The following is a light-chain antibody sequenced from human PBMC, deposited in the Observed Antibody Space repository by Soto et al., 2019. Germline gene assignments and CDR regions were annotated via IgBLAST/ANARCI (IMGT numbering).Light chain of an antibody. Sequence: EIVLRQSPGTLSLSPGERATLSCRAGQSISSSYLAWYQQKPGQTPRLLIYGASNRATGIPDRFSGSGSGTDFTLTISRLEPEDSAVYYCQQYGHSPPYTFGQGTKLEIK. V-gene: IGKV3-20*01. CDR3: QQYGHSPPYT. J-gene: IGKJ2*01. CDR2: GAS. CDR1: QSISSSY.